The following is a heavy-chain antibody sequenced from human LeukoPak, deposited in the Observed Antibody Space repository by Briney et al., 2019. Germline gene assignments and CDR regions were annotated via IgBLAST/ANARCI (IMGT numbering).Heavy chain of an antibody. CDR1: GFTFSSYS. CDR3: AKGPIWFGELMAPGY. J-gene: IGHJ4*02. CDR2: FSSDGSYI. V-gene: IGHV3-21*01. Sequence: GGSLRLSCAASGFTFSSYSMNWLRQAPGKGLEWVSSFSSDGSYIYYADSVKGRFSISRDTAKNTLYLQMNSLRAEDTAVYYCAKGPIWFGELMAPGYWGQGTLVTVSS. D-gene: IGHD3-10*01.